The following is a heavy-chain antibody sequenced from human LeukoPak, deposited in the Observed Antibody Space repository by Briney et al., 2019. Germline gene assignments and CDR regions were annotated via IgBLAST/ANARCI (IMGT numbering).Heavy chain of an antibody. Sequence: PSETLSLTCTVSGRSISSYYWSWIRQPPGKGLECIGYIYYSGSTNYNPSLKSRVTISVDTSKNQSSLKLSSVTAADTAVYYCARGEDYGGNSGDFDLWGRGTLVTVSS. J-gene: IGHJ2*01. CDR1: GRSISSYY. V-gene: IGHV4-59*01. CDR3: ARGEDYGGNSGDFDL. D-gene: IGHD4-23*01. CDR2: IYYSGST.